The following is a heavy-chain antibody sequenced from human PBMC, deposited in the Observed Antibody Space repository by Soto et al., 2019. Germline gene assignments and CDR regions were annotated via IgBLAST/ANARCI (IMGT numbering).Heavy chain of an antibody. CDR1: VYTFTSYD. V-gene: IGHV1-8*02. D-gene: IGHD2-8*02. J-gene: IGHJ4*02. CDR2: VTPRNVGT. Sequence: ASVKVSCKAPVYTFTSYDINWVRQAAVQGPECMASVTPRNVGTAFAQNYRSRVTVTSNTSMSTVYMELSSLRSDDTAVYYCARGGSYWARRNYFDNWGQGTLVTISS. CDR3: ARGGSYWARRNYFDN.